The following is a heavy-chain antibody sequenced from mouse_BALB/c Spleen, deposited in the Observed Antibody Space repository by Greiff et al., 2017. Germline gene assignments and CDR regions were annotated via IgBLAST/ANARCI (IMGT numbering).Heavy chain of an antibody. D-gene: IGHD1-2*01. CDR1: GYTFTDYN. J-gene: IGHJ3*01. Sequence: EVQLQQSGPELVKPGASVKISCKASGYTFTDYNMHWVKQSHGKSLEWIGYIYPYNGGTGYNQKFKSKATLTVDNSSSTAYMELRSLTSEDSAVYYCAVHYYGPFAYWGQGTLVTVSA. CDR3: AVHYYGPFAY. V-gene: IGHV1S29*02. CDR2: IYPYNGGT.